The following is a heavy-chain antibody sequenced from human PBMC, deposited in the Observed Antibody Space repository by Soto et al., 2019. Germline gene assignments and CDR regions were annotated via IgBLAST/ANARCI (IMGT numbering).Heavy chain of an antibody. V-gene: IGHV3-72*01. CDR3: TRVRLCSSRSSDY. CDR1: GFTFSYHY. CDR2: IKNKANSYTT. Sequence: EVPLVESGGGLVQPEGSLRLSCAASGFTFSYHYMDWVRQAPGKGLDWVGRIKNKANSYTTEYAAPWNGRFIISRDVSKNSVFLQMNRLKTDDPAVNYCTRVRLCSSRSSDYWCQGILVTGSS. D-gene: IGHD6-19*01. J-gene: IGHJ4*02.